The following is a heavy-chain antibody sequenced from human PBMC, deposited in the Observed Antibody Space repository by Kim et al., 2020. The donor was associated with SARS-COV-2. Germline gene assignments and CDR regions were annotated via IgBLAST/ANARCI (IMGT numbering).Heavy chain of an antibody. V-gene: IGHV3-30*04. CDR1: GFTFSSYA. J-gene: IGHJ4*01. CDR2: ISYDGSNK. Sequence: GGSLRLSCAASGFTFSSYAMHWVRQAPGKGLEWVAVISYDGSNKYYADSVKGRFTISRDNSKNTLYLQMNSLRAEDTAVYYCARVHSSSWSFWSGWLDY. CDR3: ARVHSSSWSFWSGWLDY. D-gene: IGHD6-13*01.